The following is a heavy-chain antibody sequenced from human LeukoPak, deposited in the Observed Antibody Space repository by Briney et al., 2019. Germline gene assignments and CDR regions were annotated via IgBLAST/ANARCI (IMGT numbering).Heavy chain of an antibody. CDR2: IRGDGGSR. D-gene: IGHD3-22*01. CDR3: AKGEGYYYDSSGHLGDYYYGMDV. Sequence: GGSLRLSCAASGFTVDDYAVHWIRQAPGPCLDFVSLIRGDGGSRYYAVSVKGRFTISRDNSKNSLYLQMNSLRTEDTALYYCAKGEGYYYDSSGHLGDYYYGMDVWGQGTTVTVSS. CDR1: GFTVDDYA. V-gene: IGHV3-43*02. J-gene: IGHJ6*02.